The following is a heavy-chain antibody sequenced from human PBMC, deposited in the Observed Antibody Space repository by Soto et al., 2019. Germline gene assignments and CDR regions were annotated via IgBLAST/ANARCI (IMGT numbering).Heavy chain of an antibody. CDR1: GYIFTNYY. CDR3: ARGVYSGDK. CDR2: INPNGGST. J-gene: IGHJ4*02. V-gene: IGHV1-46*01. D-gene: IGHD2-21*01. Sequence: QVRLVQSGAEVKKPGSSVKVCCKAAGYIFTNYYIHWVRQAPGQGLEWMAIINPNGGSTNCAQEFQGRIALTRDTSTSTVYMDLSSLTSEDTAVYYCARGVYSGDKWGQGTLVTVSS.